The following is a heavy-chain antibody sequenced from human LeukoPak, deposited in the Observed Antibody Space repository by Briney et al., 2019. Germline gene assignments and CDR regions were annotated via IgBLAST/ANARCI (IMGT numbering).Heavy chain of an antibody. CDR2: IYTSGST. J-gene: IGHJ4*02. CDR3: ARLSGYSTGWYPNNPYYFDY. V-gene: IGHV4-61*02. Sequence: SETLSLTCTVSGGSISSGSYYWSWIRQPAGKGLEWIGRIYTSGSTNYNPSLKSRVTISVDTSKNQFSLKLSSVTAADTAVYYCARLSGYSTGWYPNNPYYFDYWGQGTLVTVSS. CDR1: GGSISSGSYY. D-gene: IGHD6-19*01.